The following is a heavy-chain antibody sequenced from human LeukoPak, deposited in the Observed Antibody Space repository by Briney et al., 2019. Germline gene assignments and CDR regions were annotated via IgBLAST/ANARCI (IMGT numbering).Heavy chain of an antibody. V-gene: IGHV4-4*07. CDR1: GGSISSYY. CDR2: IYTSGST. D-gene: IGHD3-22*01. CDR3: ARNLFGSSDSSDYYPPYFDY. Sequence: SETLSLTCTVSGGSISSYYWSWIRQPAGKGVEWIGRIYTSGSTNYNPSLKSRVTMSVDTSKNQFSLNLSSVTAADPAVYYCARNLFGSSDSSDYYPPYFDYWGQGTLVTVSS. J-gene: IGHJ4*02.